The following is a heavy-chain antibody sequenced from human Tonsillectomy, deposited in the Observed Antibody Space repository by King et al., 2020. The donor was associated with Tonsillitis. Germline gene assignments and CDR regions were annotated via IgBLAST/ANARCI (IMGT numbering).Heavy chain of an antibody. CDR3: ARGPNSSGWYSAFDI. Sequence: VQLVESGGGLVKPGGSLRLSCAASGFTFSSYSMNGVRQAPGKGLEWVSSISSSSSYIYYADSVKGRFTISRDNAKTSLYLQMNSLRAEDRAVYYCARGPNSSGWYSAFDIWGQGTMVTVSS. J-gene: IGHJ3*02. CDR1: GFTFSSYS. V-gene: IGHV3-21*01. CDR2: ISSSSSYI. D-gene: IGHD6-19*01.